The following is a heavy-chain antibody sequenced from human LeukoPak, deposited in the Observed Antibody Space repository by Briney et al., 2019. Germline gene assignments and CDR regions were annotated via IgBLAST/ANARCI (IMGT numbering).Heavy chain of an antibody. V-gene: IGHV3-23*01. CDR2: ISGSGGST. CDR3: AADDSSGYYYYYYGMDV. D-gene: IGHD3-22*01. Sequence: PGGSLRLSCAASGFTFSSYAMSWVRQAPGKGLEWVSAISGSGGSTYYADSLKGRFTISRDNSKNTLYLQMNSLRAEDTAVYYCAADDSSGYYYYYYGMDVWGQGTTVTVSS. J-gene: IGHJ6*02. CDR1: GFTFSSYA.